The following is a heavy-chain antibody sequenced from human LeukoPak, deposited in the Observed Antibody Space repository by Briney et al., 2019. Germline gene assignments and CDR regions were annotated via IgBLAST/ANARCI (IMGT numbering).Heavy chain of an antibody. Sequence: GGSLRLSCAASGFTFSSYAMHWVRQAPGKGLEWVAVISYDGSNKYYAASVKGRFTISRDNSKNTLYLQMNSLRAEDTAVYYCARAPTSGYDWYYFDYWGQGTLVTVSS. CDR2: ISYDGSNK. V-gene: IGHV3-30*04. CDR1: GFTFSSYA. J-gene: IGHJ4*02. D-gene: IGHD5-12*01. CDR3: ARAPTSGYDWYYFDY.